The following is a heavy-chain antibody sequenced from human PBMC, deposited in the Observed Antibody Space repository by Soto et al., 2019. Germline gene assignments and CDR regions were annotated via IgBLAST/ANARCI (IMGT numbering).Heavy chain of an antibody. D-gene: IGHD3-3*01. CDR1: GGSISSYY. CDR3: ARVGDFWSGPSVGGEYYMDV. Sequence: QVQLQESGPGLVKPSETLSLTCTVSGGSISSYYWSWIRQPPGKGLEWIGYIYYSGSTNYNPSLKSRVTISVDTSKNQFSLKLSSVTAADTAVYYCARVGDFWSGPSVGGEYYMDVWGKGTTVTVSS. J-gene: IGHJ6*03. V-gene: IGHV4-59*01. CDR2: IYYSGST.